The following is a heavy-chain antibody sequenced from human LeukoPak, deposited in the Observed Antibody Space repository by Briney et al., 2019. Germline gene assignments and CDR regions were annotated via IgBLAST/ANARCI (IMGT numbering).Heavy chain of an antibody. CDR2: VHLSGRT. J-gene: IGHJ4*02. CDR1: GGSISSTNW. Sequence: SETLSLTCGVSGGSISSTNWWTWVRQPPGEGLEWIGEVHLSGRTNYNPSLESRVTMSVDTSKNQFSLNLNSVTAADTAVYYCARHFPYSPPGNWGQGTLVTVFS. D-gene: IGHD6-13*01. CDR3: ARHFPYSPPGN. V-gene: IGHV4-4*02.